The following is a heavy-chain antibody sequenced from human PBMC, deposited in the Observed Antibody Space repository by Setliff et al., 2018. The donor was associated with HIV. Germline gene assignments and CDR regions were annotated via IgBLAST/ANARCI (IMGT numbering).Heavy chain of an antibody. CDR1: GYTFTSYG. Sequence: ASVKVSCKASGYTFTSYGISWVRQAPGQGLEWMGWISAYNGNTNYARKFQGRVTMTTDTSTTTAYMELRSLRSDDTAVYYCARDRSIIMTFGGGNDAFDIWGQGTMVTVSS. D-gene: IGHD3-16*01. CDR2: ISAYNGNT. J-gene: IGHJ3*02. CDR3: ARDRSIIMTFGGGNDAFDI. V-gene: IGHV1-18*01.